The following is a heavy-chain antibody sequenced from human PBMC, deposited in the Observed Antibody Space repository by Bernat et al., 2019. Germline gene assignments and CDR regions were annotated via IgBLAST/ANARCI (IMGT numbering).Heavy chain of an antibody. CDR3: ARATYYYDSSGYYYERFDY. V-gene: IGHV1-18*01. J-gene: IGHJ4*02. D-gene: IGHD3-22*01. CDR2: ISAYNGNT. CDR1: GYTFISYG. Sequence: QVQLVQSGAEVKKPGASVKVSCKASGYTFISYGISWVRQSPGQGLEWMGWISAYNGNTHYAQKLQGRVTMTTDTSTSTSYLELRSLRSDDTAVYYCARATYYYDSSGYYYERFDYWGQGTLVTVSS.